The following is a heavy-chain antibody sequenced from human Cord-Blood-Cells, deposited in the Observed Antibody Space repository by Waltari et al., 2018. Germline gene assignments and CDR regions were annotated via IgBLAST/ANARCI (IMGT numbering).Heavy chain of an antibody. CDR3: ARDRNDSSGYYYDAFDI. Sequence: QVQLVQSGAEVKKPGSSVKVSCQASGGTFSSYAISWVRQAPGQGLEWMGVIIPIFGTANYAQKFQGRVTITADESMSTAYMELSSLRSEDTAVYYCARDRNDSSGYYYDAFDIWGQGTMVTVSS. CDR1: GGTFSSYA. J-gene: IGHJ3*02. D-gene: IGHD3-22*01. V-gene: IGHV1-69*01. CDR2: IIPIFGTA.